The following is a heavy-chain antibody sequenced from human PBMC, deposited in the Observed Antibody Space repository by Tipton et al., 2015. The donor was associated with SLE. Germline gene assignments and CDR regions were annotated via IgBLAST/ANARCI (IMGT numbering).Heavy chain of an antibody. V-gene: IGHV4-61*02. CDR2: IYTSGST. CDR3: ARDRADGGFLEWGYYYYYMDV. CDR1: GGSISSGRYY. J-gene: IGHJ6*03. Sequence: TLRLSCTVSGGSISSGRYYWSWIRQPAGKGLEWIGRIYTSGSTNYNPSLKSRVTISVDTSKKQFSLKLSSVTAADTAVYYCARDRADGGFLEWGYYYYYMDVWGKGTTVTVSS. D-gene: IGHD3-3*01.